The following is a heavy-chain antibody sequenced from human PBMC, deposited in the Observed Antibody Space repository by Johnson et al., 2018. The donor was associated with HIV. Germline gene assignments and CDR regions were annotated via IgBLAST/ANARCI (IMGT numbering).Heavy chain of an antibody. CDR3: ARALEVGATTANEAFDI. CDR2: IYSGGGT. V-gene: IGHV3-53*01. Sequence: VQLVESGGGVVQPGGSLRVSCAASGLTVSSSYMSWVRQAPGKGLEWVSVIYSGGGTYYVDSVKGRFTISRDNAKNSLYLQMNSLRAEDTALYYCARALEVGATTANEAFDIWGKGTMVTVSS. D-gene: IGHD1-26*01. CDR1: GLTVSSSY. J-gene: IGHJ3*02.